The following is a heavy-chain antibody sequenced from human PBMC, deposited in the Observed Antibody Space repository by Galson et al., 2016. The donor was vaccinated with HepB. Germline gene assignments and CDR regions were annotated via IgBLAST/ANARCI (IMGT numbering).Heavy chain of an antibody. CDR2: TYHTSNWYS. J-gene: IGHJ4*02. V-gene: IGHV6-1*01. CDR1: GDSVSSKSAA. CDR3: ARGHLVVPFSFYFGH. D-gene: IGHD2-15*01. Sequence: CAISGDSVSSKSAAWNWIRHSPSRGLEWLGRTYHTSNWYSDYAVSVKSRITINPDTSKNQFSLQLNSVTPEDTAVYYCARGHLVVPFSFYFGHWGQGSLVTVSS.